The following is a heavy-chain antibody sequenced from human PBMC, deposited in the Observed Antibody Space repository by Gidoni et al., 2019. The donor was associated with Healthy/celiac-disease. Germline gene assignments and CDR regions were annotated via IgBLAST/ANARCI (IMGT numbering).Heavy chain of an antibody. J-gene: IGHJ4*02. CDR3: ERRRELRKGWGFDY. D-gene: IGHD1-26*01. V-gene: IGHV4-34*01. Sequence: QVQLQQWGAGLLKPSETLSLTCAVYGGSFSGYYWSWIRQPAGKGLEWIGEINHSGSTNYNPSLKSRVTISVDTYKNKFSLKLSSVSAAETAVYYCERRRELRKGWGFDYWGQGTLVTVSS. CDR1: GGSFSGYY. CDR2: INHSGST.